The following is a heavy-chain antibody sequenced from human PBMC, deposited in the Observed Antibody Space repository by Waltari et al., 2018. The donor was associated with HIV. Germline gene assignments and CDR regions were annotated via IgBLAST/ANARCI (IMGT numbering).Heavy chain of an antibody. CDR2: IYYSGST. J-gene: IGHJ6*02. Sequence: QLQLQESGPGLVKPSETLSLTCPVSGGSISRSSYYWGWNRQPPGKGLEGIGSIYYSGSTYYNPSLKSRVTISVDTSKNQFSLKLSSVTAADTAVYYCARPIVVGALGYGMDVWGQGTTVTVSS. CDR1: GGSISRSSYY. D-gene: IGHD2-2*01. V-gene: IGHV4-39*01. CDR3: ARPIVVGALGYGMDV.